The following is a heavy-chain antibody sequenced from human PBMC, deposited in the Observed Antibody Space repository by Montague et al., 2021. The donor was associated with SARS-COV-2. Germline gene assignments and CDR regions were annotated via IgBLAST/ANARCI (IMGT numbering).Heavy chain of an antibody. CDR3: ERGGGDYYYSYYGMDV. V-gene: IGHV4-4*01. D-gene: IGHD4-17*01. J-gene: IGHJ6*02. CDR2: IYHSGST. Sequence: ETLSLTCAVSGGSISSSNWWCWVRQPPGKVLGWIGEIYHSGSTNYNPSLKSRVTISIDTSKNQFSLKLTSVTAAATAVYCCERGGGDYYYSYYGMDVWGQGTTVTVSS. CDR1: GGSISSSNW.